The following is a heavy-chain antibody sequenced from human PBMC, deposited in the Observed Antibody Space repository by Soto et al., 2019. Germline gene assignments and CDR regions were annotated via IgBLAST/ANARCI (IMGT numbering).Heavy chain of an antibody. J-gene: IGHJ4*02. CDR1: GGTFSSYA. D-gene: IGHD3-22*01. Sequence: ASVKVSCKASGGTFSSYAISWVRQAPGQGLEWMGGIIPIFGTANYAQKFQGRVTITADESTSTAYMELGSLRSEDTAVYYCARSLGRGDYYDSLSPGGYWGQGTLVTVSS. CDR2: IIPIFGTA. V-gene: IGHV1-69*13. CDR3: ARSLGRGDYYDSLSPGGY.